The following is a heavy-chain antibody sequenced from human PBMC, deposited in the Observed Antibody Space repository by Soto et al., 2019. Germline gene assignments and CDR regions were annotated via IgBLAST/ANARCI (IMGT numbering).Heavy chain of an antibody. CDR1: GYTFTSYA. CDR2: INAGNGNT. CDR3: AREMEAYYYDSSGYYSTEYFPH. V-gene: IGHV1-3*01. D-gene: IGHD3-22*01. Sequence: GASVKVSCKASGYTFTSYAMHWVRQAPGQRLEWMGWINAGNGNTKYSQKFQGRVTITRDTSASTAYMELSSLRSEDTAVYYCAREMEAYYYDSSGYYSTEYFPHWGQGTLVTVSS. J-gene: IGHJ1*01.